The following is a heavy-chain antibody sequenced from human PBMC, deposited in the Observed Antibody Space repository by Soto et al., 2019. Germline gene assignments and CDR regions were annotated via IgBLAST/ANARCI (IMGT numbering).Heavy chain of an antibody. D-gene: IGHD6-19*01. Sequence: SETLSLTCAASGYSISSGYYWGWIRQPPGKGLEWIGSIYHSGSTYYNPSLESRVTISVDTSKNQFSLKLSSVTAADTAVYYCARAGIAVAGSGVDPWGQGTLVTVSS. V-gene: IGHV4-38-2*01. CDR3: ARAGIAVAGSGVDP. CDR2: IYHSGST. J-gene: IGHJ5*02. CDR1: GYSISSGYY.